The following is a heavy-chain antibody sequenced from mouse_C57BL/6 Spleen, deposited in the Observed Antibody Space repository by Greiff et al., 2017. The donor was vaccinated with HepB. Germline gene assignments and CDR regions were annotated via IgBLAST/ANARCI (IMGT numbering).Heavy chain of an antibody. Sequence: VQLQQSGAELVRPGSSVKLSCKASGYTFTSYWMDWVKQRPGQGLEWIGNIYPSDSETHYTQKFKDKATLTVDKSSSTAYMQLSSLPSEDSAVYYCARWGTLRRGAWVAYWGQGTLVTVSA. J-gene: IGHJ3*01. CDR1: GYTFTSYW. CDR2: IYPSDSET. D-gene: IGHD2-12*01. CDR3: ARWGTLRRGAWVAY. V-gene: IGHV1-61*01.